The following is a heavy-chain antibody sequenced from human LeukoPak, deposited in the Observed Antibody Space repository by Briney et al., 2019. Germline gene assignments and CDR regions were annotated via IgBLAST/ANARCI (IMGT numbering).Heavy chain of an antibody. CDR1: GFTVITND. Sequence: PGGSLTLSCAAYGFTVITNDMTWVRQAPGQGLEWVLVLYSDGNTKYADSVQGRFTISRDNSKNTLYLEMNSLSPDDTAVYYCARGVEPLAANTLAYWGQGTLVTVSS. CDR2: LYSDGNT. J-gene: IGHJ4*02. CDR3: ARGVEPLAANTLAY. D-gene: IGHD1-14*01. V-gene: IGHV3-53*01.